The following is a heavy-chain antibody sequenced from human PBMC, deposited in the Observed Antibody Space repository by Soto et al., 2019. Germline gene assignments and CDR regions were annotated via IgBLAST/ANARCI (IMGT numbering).Heavy chain of an antibody. CDR3: ARGDGSYYLFDI. D-gene: IGHD1-26*01. Sequence: ASVKVSCKTSGYNFLTYSIHWVRQAPGQRLEWMGWINAGSGNTKYSQKFQGRLTIARDTSATTAYMELSSPRSEDTAVYYCARGDGSYYLFDIWGQGTMVTVSS. CDR2: INAGSGNT. J-gene: IGHJ3*02. CDR1: GYNFLTYS. V-gene: IGHV1-3*01.